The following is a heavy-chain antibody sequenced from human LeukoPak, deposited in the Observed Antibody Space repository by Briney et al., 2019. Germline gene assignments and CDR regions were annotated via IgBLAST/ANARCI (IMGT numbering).Heavy chain of an antibody. CDR2: INHSGST. D-gene: IGHD1-26*01. CDR3: ARRPYSGSYYVRGYFQH. CDR1: GGSFSGYY. Sequence: SETLSLTCAVYGGSFSGYYWSWIRQPPGKGLEWIGEINHSGSTNYNPSLKSRVTISVDTSKNQFSLKLSSVTAADTAVYYCARRPYSGSYYVRGYFQHWGQGTLVTVSS. V-gene: IGHV4-34*01. J-gene: IGHJ1*01.